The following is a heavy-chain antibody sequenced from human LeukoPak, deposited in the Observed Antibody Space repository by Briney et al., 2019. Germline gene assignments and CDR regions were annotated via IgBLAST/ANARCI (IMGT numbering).Heavy chain of an antibody. J-gene: IGHJ5*02. CDR2: ISSSGSTM. V-gene: IGHV3-11*01. CDR3: ARDVATISNWFDP. D-gene: IGHD5-24*01. CDR1: GLIFSDYY. Sequence: GGSLRLSCAASGLIFSDYYMSWIRQAPGKGLEWVSYISSSGSTMYYADSVKGRFTISRDNAKDSLYLQMNSLRAEDTAVYYCARDVATISNWFDPWGQGTLVTVSS.